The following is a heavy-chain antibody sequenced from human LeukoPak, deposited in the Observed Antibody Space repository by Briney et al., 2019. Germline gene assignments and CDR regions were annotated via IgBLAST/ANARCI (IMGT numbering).Heavy chain of an antibody. CDR2: INWSGGST. CDR3: ARVSGLGSYYDSSGYPDY. Sequence: PGGSLRLSCAASGFTFDDYGMSWVRQAPGKGQEWVSGINWSGGSTGYADSVKGRFTISRDNAKNSLYLQMNSLRAEDTALYYCARVSGLGSYYDSSGYPDYWGQGTLVTICS. CDR1: GFTFDDYG. D-gene: IGHD3-22*01. V-gene: IGHV3-20*04. J-gene: IGHJ4*02.